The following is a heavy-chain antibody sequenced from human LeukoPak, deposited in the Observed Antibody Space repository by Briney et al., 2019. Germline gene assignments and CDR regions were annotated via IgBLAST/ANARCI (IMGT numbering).Heavy chain of an antibody. CDR1: GLAFSAYK. Sequence: GGSMRLSCAASGLAFSAYKMHWVRQAPRKGLVWVSRISTDGYTTDYADFVQGRFTASRDNTKNTWSLEMNSLRAEDTAVYYCAKDPLGSGWFSSLGQGTLVTVSS. D-gene: IGHD6-19*01. V-gene: IGHV3-74*01. CDR3: AKDPLGSGWFSS. CDR2: ISTDGYTT. J-gene: IGHJ5*01.